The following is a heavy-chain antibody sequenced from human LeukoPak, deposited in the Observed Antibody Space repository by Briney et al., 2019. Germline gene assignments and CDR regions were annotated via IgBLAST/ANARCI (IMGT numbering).Heavy chain of an antibody. CDR3: AMEWGELLEELVRAFDI. D-gene: IGHD1-26*01. J-gene: IGHJ3*02. CDR2: ISGSGGST. Sequence: GGSLRLSCAASGFTFSSYSMSWVRQAPGKGLEWVSAISGSGGSTYYADSLKGRFTISRDNSKNTLYLQMNSLRAEDTAVYYCAMEWGELLEELVRAFDIWGQGTMVTVSS. V-gene: IGHV3-23*01. CDR1: GFTFSSYS.